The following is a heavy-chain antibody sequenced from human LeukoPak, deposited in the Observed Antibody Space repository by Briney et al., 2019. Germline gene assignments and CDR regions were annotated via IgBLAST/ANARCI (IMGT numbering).Heavy chain of an antibody. D-gene: IGHD3-22*01. CDR3: ARRRDYYDSSGHTALDY. J-gene: IGHJ4*02. CDR1: GFTFSDYY. V-gene: IGHV3-11*01. Sequence: PGGSLGLSCAASGFTFSDYYMSWIRQAPGKGLEWVSYISSSGSTIYYADSVKGRFTISRDNAKNSLYLQMNSLRAEDTAVYYCARRRDYYDSSGHTALDYWGQGTLVTVSS. CDR2: ISSSGSTI.